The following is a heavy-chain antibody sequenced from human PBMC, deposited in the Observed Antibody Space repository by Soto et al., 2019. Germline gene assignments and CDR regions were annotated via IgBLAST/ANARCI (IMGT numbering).Heavy chain of an antibody. J-gene: IGHJ5*01. Sequence: EVQLLESGGGLVQPGGSLRLSCAASGFSFRSYARNWVRQAPGKGLEWVSNITGSGDSTYYEDSVKGRFTISRDNSKNTLYVQMSSLRAEDTAVYYCARGRGWFDSWGQGTLVTVSS. CDR3: ARGRGWFDS. CDR2: ITGSGDST. V-gene: IGHV3-23*01. CDR1: GFSFRSYA.